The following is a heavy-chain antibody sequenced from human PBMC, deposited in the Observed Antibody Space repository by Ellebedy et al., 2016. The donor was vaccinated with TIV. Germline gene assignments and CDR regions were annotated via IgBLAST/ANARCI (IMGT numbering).Heavy chain of an antibody. Sequence: AASVKVSCKASGYTFTGYYMHWVRQAPGQGLEWMGWINPNSGGTNYAQKFQGRVTMTRDTSISTAYMELSRLRSDDTAVYYCARKEQLGAIDYYGMDVWGQGTTVTVSS. D-gene: IGHD6-6*01. J-gene: IGHJ6*02. V-gene: IGHV1-2*02. CDR3: ARKEQLGAIDYYGMDV. CDR2: INPNSGGT. CDR1: GYTFTGYY.